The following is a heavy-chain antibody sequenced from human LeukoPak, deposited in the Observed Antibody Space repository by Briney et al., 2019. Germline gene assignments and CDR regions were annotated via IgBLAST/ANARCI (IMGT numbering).Heavy chain of an antibody. D-gene: IGHD2-15*01. V-gene: IGHV4-61*02. CDR2: IYTSGST. CDR3: ARTGGGSGFYYYMDV. Sequence: SQTLSLTXTVSGGSISSGSYYWSWIWQPAGKGLQWIGRIYTSGSTNYNPSLKSRVTISVDTSKNQFSLKLSSVTAADTAVYYCARTGGGSGFYYYMDVWGKGTTVTVSS. J-gene: IGHJ6*03. CDR1: GGSISSGSYY.